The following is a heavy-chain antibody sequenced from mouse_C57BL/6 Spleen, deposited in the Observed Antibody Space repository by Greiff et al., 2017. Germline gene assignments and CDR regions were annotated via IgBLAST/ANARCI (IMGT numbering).Heavy chain of an antibody. Sequence: EVMLVESGTVLARPGASVKMSCKTSGYTFTSYWMHWVKQRPGQGLEWIGAIYPGNSDTSYNQKFKGKAKLTAVTSASTAYMELSSLTNEDSAVYYCTRDLGYEGWFAYWGQGTLVTVSA. J-gene: IGHJ3*01. CDR2: IYPGNSDT. CDR1: GYTFTSYW. CDR3: TRDLGYEGWFAY. V-gene: IGHV1-5*01. D-gene: IGHD2-3*01.